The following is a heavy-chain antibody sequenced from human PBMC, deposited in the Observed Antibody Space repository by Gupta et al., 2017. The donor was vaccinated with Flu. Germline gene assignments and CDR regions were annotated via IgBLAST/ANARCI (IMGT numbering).Heavy chain of an antibody. CDR3: ARDRPDGQWSIY. Sequence: QVQLVQSGAEVKRPGASVKVSCKASGDTLTRYGLSWVRQAPGQGLGWMGWISAYNGNTNYVQKFQDRITMTIDTSTTTAYMELRSLRSDDTAVYYCARDRPDGQWSIYWGQGTVVTVSS. D-gene: IGHD6-19*01. V-gene: IGHV1-18*01. J-gene: IGHJ4*02. CDR2: ISAYNGNT. CDR1: GDTLTRYG.